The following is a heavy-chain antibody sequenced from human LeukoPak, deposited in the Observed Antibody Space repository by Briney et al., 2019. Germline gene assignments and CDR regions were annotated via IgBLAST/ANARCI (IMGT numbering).Heavy chain of an antibody. V-gene: IGHV4-34*01. D-gene: IGHD1-26*01. CDR2: INHSGST. CDR1: GGSFSGYY. CDR3: ARGRSYFSVDY. J-gene: IGHJ4*02. Sequence: SETLSLTCAVYGGSFSGYYWSWIRQPPGKGLEWIGEINHSGSTNYNPSLKSRVTISVDTSKNQFSLKLSPVTAADTAVYYCARGRSYFSVDYWGQGTLVTVSS.